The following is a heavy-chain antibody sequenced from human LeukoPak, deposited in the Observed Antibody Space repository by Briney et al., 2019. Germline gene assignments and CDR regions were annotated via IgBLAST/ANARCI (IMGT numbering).Heavy chain of an antibody. CDR2: ISYTSTYI. V-gene: IGHV3-21*06. CDR1: GFSFSSYS. J-gene: IGHJ5*02. CDR3: ARDPSAVPTAVNWFAP. D-gene: IGHD2-2*01. Sequence: GGSLRLSCAASGFSFSSYSMNWVRQAPGRGLEWVSSISYTSTYIYYTDSVKGRFTISRDNAKNSLCLQMSSLRAEDTAVYYCARDPSAVPTAVNWFAPWGQGTLVTVSS.